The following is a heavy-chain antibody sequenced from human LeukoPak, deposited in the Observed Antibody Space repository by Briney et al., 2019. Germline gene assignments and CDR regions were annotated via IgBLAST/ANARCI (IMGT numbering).Heavy chain of an antibody. Sequence: SETLSLTCAVYGGSFSGYYWSWIRQPPGKGLEWIGEINHSGSTNYNPSLKSRVTISVDTSKNQFSLKLSSVTAADTAVCYCARGYCSGGSCLFDYWGQGTLVTVSS. D-gene: IGHD2-15*01. CDR2: INHSGST. CDR3: ARGYCSGGSCLFDY. CDR1: GGSFSGYY. V-gene: IGHV4-34*01. J-gene: IGHJ4*02.